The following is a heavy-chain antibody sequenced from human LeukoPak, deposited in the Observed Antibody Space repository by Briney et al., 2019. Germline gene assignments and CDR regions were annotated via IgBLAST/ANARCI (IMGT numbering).Heavy chain of an antibody. CDR1: GFTFSSYS. Sequence: GGTLRLSCAVSGFTFSSYSMSWVRQAPGKGLEWVSAISGSGGDTFYTDSVKGRFTVSRDNSKNTLYLQMKGLRAEDTAVYYCVKDSVVVAGLVNYFDYWGQGTLVTVSS. CDR3: VKDSVVVAGLVNYFDY. CDR2: ISGSGGDT. V-gene: IGHV3-23*01. D-gene: IGHD6-19*01. J-gene: IGHJ4*02.